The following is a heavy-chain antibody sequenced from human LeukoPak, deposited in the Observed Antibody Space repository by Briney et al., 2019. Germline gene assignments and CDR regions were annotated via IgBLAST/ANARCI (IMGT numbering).Heavy chain of an antibody. D-gene: IGHD2-2*01. Sequence: ASVKVSCKASGYTFTGYYMHWVRQAPGQGLEWMGWINPNSGGTNYAQKFQGRVTMTRDTPISTAYMELSRLRSDDTAVYYCARVRTSFPYYFDYWGQGTLVTVSS. J-gene: IGHJ4*02. CDR1: GYTFTGYY. CDR2: INPNSGGT. CDR3: ARVRTSFPYYFDY. V-gene: IGHV1-2*02.